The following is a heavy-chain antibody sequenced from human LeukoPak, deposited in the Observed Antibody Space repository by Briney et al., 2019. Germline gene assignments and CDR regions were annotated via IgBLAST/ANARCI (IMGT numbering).Heavy chain of an antibody. J-gene: IGHJ4*02. V-gene: IGHV3-21*04. D-gene: IGHD3-22*01. CDR1: RFTFSSYS. CDR3: AREGIYDSSFDY. CDR2: ISSSSSYI. Sequence: RSGGSLRLSCTAFRFTFSSYSMNWVRQAPGKGLEWVSSISSSSSYIYYADSVKGRFTISRDNAKNSLYLQMHSLRAEDTAVYYCAREGIYDSSFDYWGPGTLVTVSS.